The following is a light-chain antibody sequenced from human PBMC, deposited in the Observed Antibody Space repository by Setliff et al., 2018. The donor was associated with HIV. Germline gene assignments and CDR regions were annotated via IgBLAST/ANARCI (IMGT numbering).Light chain of an antibody. CDR1: STTFGTYNY. CDR3: CSNAARPTFYV. CDR2: DVS. Sequence: QSALAQPRSVSGSPGQSVTIFCSGSSTTFGTYNYVSWYQQQPGKAPRLIIYDVSERPPGVPDRFSGSKSGNTASLTISGLQAEDEADYYCCSNAARPTFYVFGSGTKGTV. J-gene: IGLJ1*01. V-gene: IGLV2-11*01.